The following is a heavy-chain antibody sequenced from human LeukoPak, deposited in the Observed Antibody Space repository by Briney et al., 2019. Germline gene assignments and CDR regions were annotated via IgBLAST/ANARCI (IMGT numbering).Heavy chain of an antibody. D-gene: IGHD3-10*01. J-gene: IGHJ5*02. V-gene: IGHV4-39*01. CDR2: IYYSGST. CDR1: GGSISSSSYY. CDR3: ARTGSGFDP. Sequence: PSETLSLTCTVSGGSISSSSYYWGWIRQPPGKGLEWIGSIYYSGSTYYNPSLESRVTISVDTSKNQFSLKLSSVTAADTAVYYCARTGSGFDPWGQGTLVTVSS.